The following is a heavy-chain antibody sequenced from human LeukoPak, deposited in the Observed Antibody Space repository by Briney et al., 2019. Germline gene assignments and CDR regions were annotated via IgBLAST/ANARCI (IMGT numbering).Heavy chain of an antibody. V-gene: IGHV3-15*01. J-gene: IGHJ6*04. CDR1: GFTFSNAW. D-gene: IGHD3-10*01. Sequence: GGSLRLSCAASGFTFSNAWMSWVRQAPGKGLEWVGRIKSKSDGGTTDYAAPVKDRCTISRGDSKNTLYLQMNSLKTEDTAVYYCTTDLAMSVLLWFGGVDYYGMDVWGKGTTVTVSS. CDR2: IKSKSDGGTT. CDR3: TTDLAMSVLLWFGGVDYYGMDV.